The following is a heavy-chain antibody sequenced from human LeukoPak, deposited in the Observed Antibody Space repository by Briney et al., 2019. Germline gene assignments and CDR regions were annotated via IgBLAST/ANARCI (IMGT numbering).Heavy chain of an antibody. Sequence: ASVKVSCKASGGTFSSYAISWVRQAPGQGLEWMGWIKSNSGGTHYAQKFQGRVTMTRDTSISTAYMELDRLRFDDTAVYYCARDSGEVPDYWGQGTLVTVSP. V-gene: IGHV1-2*02. CDR2: IKSNSGGT. CDR1: GGTFSSYA. D-gene: IGHD3-10*01. CDR3: ARDSGEVPDY. J-gene: IGHJ4*02.